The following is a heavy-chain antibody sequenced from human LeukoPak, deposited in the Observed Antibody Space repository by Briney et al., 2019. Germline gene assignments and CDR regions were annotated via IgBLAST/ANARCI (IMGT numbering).Heavy chain of an antibody. CDR3: ANSPLAARPILDY. J-gene: IGHJ4*02. D-gene: IGHD6-6*01. V-gene: IGHV3-23*01. CDR1: GFTFINSA. CDR2: LSSGGGST. Sequence: PGGSLRLSCAASGFTFINSAMSWVRQAPGKGPEWVSGLSSGGGSTYYADSVKGRFTISTDKSTNTLYLQISSPRAADTGVYNSANSPLAARPILDYWGRGPRVTVPT.